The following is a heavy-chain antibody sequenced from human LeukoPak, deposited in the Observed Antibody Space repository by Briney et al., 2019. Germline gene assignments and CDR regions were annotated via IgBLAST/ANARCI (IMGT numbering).Heavy chain of an antibody. Sequence: PGGSLRLSCAASGFTFSSYAMHWVRQAPGKGLEYVSAISSNGGSTYYANSVKGRFTISRDNSKNTLYLQMGSLRAEDMAVYYCARAPSGVVDYWGQGTLVTVSS. J-gene: IGHJ4*02. D-gene: IGHD6-25*01. CDR3: ARAPSGVVDY. CDR2: ISSNGGST. CDR1: GFTFSSYA. V-gene: IGHV3-64*01.